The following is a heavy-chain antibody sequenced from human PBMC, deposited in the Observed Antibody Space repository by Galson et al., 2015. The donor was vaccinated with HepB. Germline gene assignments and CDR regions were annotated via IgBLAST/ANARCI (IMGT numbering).Heavy chain of an antibody. CDR2: IYYSGST. CDR3: ARAAYCGGDCLNFDY. D-gene: IGHD2-21*02. CDR1: GGSISSGGYY. V-gene: IGHV4-31*03. Sequence: TLSLTCTVSGGSISSGGYYWSWIRQHPGKGLEWIGYIYYSGSTYYNPSLKSRVTISVDTSKNQFSLKLSSVTAADTAVYYCARAAYCGGDCLNFDYWGQGTLVTVSS. J-gene: IGHJ4*02.